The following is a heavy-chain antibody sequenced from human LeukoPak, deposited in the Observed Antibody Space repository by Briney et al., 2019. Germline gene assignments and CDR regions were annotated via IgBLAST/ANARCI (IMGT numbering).Heavy chain of an antibody. CDR1: GGSISSYY. D-gene: IGHD6-19*01. V-gene: IGHV4-59*01. CDR3: ANTAVAGRIGWFDP. Sequence: SETLSLTCTVSGGSISSYYWSWIRQPPGKGLEWIGYIYYSGSTNYNPSLKSQVTISVDTSKNQLSLKLSSVTAADTAVYYCANTAVAGRIGWFDPWGQGTLVTVSS. J-gene: IGHJ5*02. CDR2: IYYSGST.